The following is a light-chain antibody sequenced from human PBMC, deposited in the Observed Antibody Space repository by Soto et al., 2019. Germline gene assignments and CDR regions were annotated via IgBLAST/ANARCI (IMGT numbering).Light chain of an antibody. V-gene: IGLV2-14*01. CDR1: SRDGGDYNF. J-gene: IGLJ1*01. Sequence: QSVLTQPASASGSPGQSVTISCTGTSRDGGDYNFVSWFQQRPGKAPKVMIYEVSNRPSGVPNRFSGAKSGTTASLTISGLQAEDEADYSDSSYTANIATLYVFGTGTKVTVL. CDR2: EVS. CDR3: SSYTANIATLYV.